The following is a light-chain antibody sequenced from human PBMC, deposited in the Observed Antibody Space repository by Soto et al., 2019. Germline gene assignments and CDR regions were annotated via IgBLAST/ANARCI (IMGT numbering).Light chain of an antibody. J-gene: IGKJ1*01. CDR3: QQYDSFSKT. Sequence: DIQMTQSPSTLSASVGGRVTITCRASQSIRSWLAWYQQKPGKAPQLLIYGASNLESGVPSRFSGSGSGTEFTLTISSLQPDDFATYYCQQYDSFSKTFGRGTKVDIK. CDR1: QSIRSW. CDR2: GAS. V-gene: IGKV1-5*01.